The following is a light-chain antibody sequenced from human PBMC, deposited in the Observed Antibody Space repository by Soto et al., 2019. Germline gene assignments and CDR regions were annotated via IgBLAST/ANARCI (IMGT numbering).Light chain of an antibody. CDR1: SSDVGSYNY. V-gene: IGLV2-14*03. Sequence: QSALTQPASVSGSPGQSITISCTGTSSDVGSYNYVSWYQHHPGKAPKLMIYDVNNRPSGVSNRFSGSKSGNMASLTISGLQAEDEADYYCSSYTSSSTPYVFGTGTKVTVL. J-gene: IGLJ1*01. CDR2: DVN. CDR3: SSYTSSSTPYV.